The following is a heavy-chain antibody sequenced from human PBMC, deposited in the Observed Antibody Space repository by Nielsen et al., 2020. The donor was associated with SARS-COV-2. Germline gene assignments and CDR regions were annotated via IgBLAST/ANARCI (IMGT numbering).Heavy chain of an antibody. CDR1: GCTFSSYA. V-gene: IGHV1-69*05. CDR2: IIPIFGTA. Sequence: SVKVSCKASGCTFSSYAISWVRQAPGQGLEGMGGIIPIFGTANYAQKFQGRVTMTIDTSTSTAYMELRSLRSEDTAVYYCARGSWAGPVADPDYWGQGTLVTVSS. CDR3: ARGSWAGPVADPDY. D-gene: IGHD6-19*01. J-gene: IGHJ4*02.